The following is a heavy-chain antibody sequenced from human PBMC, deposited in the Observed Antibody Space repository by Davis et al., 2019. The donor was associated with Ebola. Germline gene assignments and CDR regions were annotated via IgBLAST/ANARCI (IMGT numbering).Heavy chain of an antibody. CDR3: ARDKAADY. D-gene: IGHD6-13*01. J-gene: IGHJ4*02. CDR1: GFTFSSYA. CDR2: ISSSSSYI. Sequence: GESLKISCAASGFTFSSYAMHWVRQAPGKGLEWVSSISSSSSYIYYADSVKGRFTISRDNAKNSLYLQMNSLRAEDTAVYYCARDKAADYWGQGTLVTVSS. V-gene: IGHV3-21*01.